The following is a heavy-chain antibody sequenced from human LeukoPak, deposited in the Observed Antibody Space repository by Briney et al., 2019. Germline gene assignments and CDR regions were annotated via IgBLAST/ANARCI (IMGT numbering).Heavy chain of an antibody. CDR3: AKDQIAAAGTVLDY. J-gene: IGHJ4*02. D-gene: IGHD6-13*01. V-gene: IGHV3-9*01. Sequence: LSLTCTVSGGSISSYYWSWVRQAPGKGLEWVSGISWNSGSIGYADSVKGRFTISRDNAKNSLYLQMNSLRAEDTALYYCAKDQIAAAGTVLDYWGQGTLVTVSS. CDR1: GGSISSYY. CDR2: ISWNSGSI.